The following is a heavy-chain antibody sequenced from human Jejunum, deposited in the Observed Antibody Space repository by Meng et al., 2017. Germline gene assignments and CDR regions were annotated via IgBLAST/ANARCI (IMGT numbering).Heavy chain of an antibody. V-gene: IGHV4-4*02. CDR2: VFHTGSS. J-gene: IGHJ4*02. D-gene: IGHD6-19*01. Sequence: HVRPRGPGPGLVKPSASLSLTCASSGGSISSTNWWSWVRQPPGKGPEWIGDVFHTGSSNYSPSLRSRVTISVDKSKNQFSLNLSSVTAADTAVYFCARRGGAYSTGHFPHFDDWGQGTLVTVSS. CDR3: ARRGGAYSTGHFPHFDD. CDR1: GGSISSTNW.